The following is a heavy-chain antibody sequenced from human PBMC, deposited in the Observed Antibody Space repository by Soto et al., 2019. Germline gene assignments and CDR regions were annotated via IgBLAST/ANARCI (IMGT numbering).Heavy chain of an antibody. CDR2: INQDGSQT. J-gene: IGHJ4*02. V-gene: IGHV3-7*01. Sequence: EVQLVESGGGLVQPGGSLRLSCAASGFTFSTHWISWVRRAPGKGPEWVASINQDGSQTYYADSVKGRFSISRDNAKNSLSLQMNSLRAEDTAVYFCTRASNWGQGTLVTVSS. CDR3: TRASN. CDR1: GFTFSTHW.